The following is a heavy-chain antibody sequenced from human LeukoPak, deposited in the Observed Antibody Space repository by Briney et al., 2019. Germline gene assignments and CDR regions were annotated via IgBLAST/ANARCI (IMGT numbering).Heavy chain of an antibody. J-gene: IGHJ4*02. V-gene: IGHV3-30*18. CDR1: GFTFSNYG. Sequence: GRSLRLSCAASGFTFSNYGMHWVRQAPGKGLEWVAVISYDGSNKYYADSVKGRFTISRDNSKNTLYLQMNSLRAEDTAVYYCAKDFESVVPYYGSGTDYWGQGTLVTVSS. CDR2: ISYDGSNK. CDR3: AKDFESVVPYYGSGTDY. D-gene: IGHD3-10*01.